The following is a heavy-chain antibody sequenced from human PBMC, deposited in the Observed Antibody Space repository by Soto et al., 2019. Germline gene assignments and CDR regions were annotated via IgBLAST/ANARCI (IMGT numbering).Heavy chain of an antibody. J-gene: IGHJ4*02. Sequence: SETLSLTCAVSVGSISSGGYSWSWIRQPPGKGLEWIGYIYHSGSTYYNPSLKSRVTISVDRSKNQFSLKLSSVTAADTAVYYCARGEMAVNYWGQATLVTVSS. CDR1: VGSISSGGYS. CDR2: IYHSGST. CDR3: ARGEMAVNY. V-gene: IGHV4-30-2*01. D-gene: IGHD6-19*01.